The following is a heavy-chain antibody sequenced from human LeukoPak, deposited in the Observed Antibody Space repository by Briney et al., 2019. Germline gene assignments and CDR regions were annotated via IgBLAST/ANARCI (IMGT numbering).Heavy chain of an antibody. CDR3: AREGSYDFWSGYLYYFDY. V-gene: IGHV3-20*04. Sequence: TGGSLRLSCAASGFTFDDYGMSWVRQAPGKGLEWVSGINWNGGSTGYADSVKGRFTISRDNAKNSLYLQMNSLRAEDTAVYYCAREGSYDFWSGYLYYFDYWGQGTLVTVSS. J-gene: IGHJ4*02. D-gene: IGHD3-3*01. CDR1: GFTFDDYG. CDR2: INWNGGST.